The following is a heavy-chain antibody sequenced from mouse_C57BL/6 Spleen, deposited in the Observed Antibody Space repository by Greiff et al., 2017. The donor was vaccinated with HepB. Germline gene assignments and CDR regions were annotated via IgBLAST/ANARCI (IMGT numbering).Heavy chain of an antibody. CDR3: ARRDGYYDY. V-gene: IGHV5-6*01. Sequence: EVQLVESGGDLVKPGGSLKLSCAASGFTFSSYGMSWVRQTPDKRLEWVATISSGGSYTYYPDSVKGRFTISRDNAKNTLYLQMSSLKSEDTAMYYCARRDGYYDYWGQGTTLTVSS. D-gene: IGHD2-3*01. CDR1: GFTFSSYG. CDR2: ISSGGSYT. J-gene: IGHJ2*01.